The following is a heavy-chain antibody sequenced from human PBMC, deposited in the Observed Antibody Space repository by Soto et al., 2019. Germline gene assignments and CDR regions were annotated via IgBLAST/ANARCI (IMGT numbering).Heavy chain of an antibody. V-gene: IGHV1-69*13. CDR1: GGTFSSYA. D-gene: IGHD5-12*01. J-gene: IGHJ6*02. Sequence: AASVKVSCKASGGTFSSYAISWVRQAPGQGLEWMGGIIPIFGTANYAQKFQGRVTITADESTSTAYMELSSLRSEDTAVYYCARFNSGYSGYDDYYYYGMDVWGQGTTVTVSS. CDR2: IIPIFGTA. CDR3: ARFNSGYSGYDDYYYYGMDV.